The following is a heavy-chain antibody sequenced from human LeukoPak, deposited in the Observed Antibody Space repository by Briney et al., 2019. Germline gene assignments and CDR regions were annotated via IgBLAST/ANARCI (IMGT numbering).Heavy chain of an antibody. CDR2: ISSSSSTI. Sequence: GGSLRLSCAASGFTFSSYSMNWVRQAPGKGLEWVSYISSSSSTIYYADSVKGRFTISRDNAKNSLYLQMNSLRAEDTAVYYCAREGSRGYSYGHFVYWGQGTLVTVSS. J-gene: IGHJ4*02. V-gene: IGHV3-48*04. CDR3: AREGSRGYSYGHFVY. D-gene: IGHD5-18*01. CDR1: GFTFSSYS.